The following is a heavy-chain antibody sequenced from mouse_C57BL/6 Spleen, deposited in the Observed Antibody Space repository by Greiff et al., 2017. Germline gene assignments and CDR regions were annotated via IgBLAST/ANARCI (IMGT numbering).Heavy chain of an antibody. J-gene: IGHJ3*01. D-gene: IGHD1-1*01. CDR2: ILPGSGST. CDR1: GYTFTGYW. Sequence: VKLQESGAELMKPGASVKLSCKATGYTFTGYWIEWVKQRPGHGLEWIGEILPGSGSTNYNEKFKGKATFTADTSSNTAYMQLSSLTTEDSAIYYCARYRYYGSSYEAYWGQGTLVTVSA. V-gene: IGHV1-9*01. CDR3: ARYRYYGSSYEAY.